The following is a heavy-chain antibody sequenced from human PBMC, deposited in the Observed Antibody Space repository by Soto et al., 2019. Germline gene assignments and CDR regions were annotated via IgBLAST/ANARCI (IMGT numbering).Heavy chain of an antibody. CDR1: GGSISSAEDY. Sequence: QVQLQESGPGLVKPSQTLSLTCTVSGGSISSAEDYWSWIRQPPGKGLEWIGYIYYSGSTYYNPSLKSRVTISVATSKNQFSLKLSSVTAADTAVYSCARSRITDMDVWGQGTTVTVSS. CDR2: IYYSGST. CDR3: ARSRITDMDV. D-gene: IGHD3-10*01. V-gene: IGHV4-30-4*01. J-gene: IGHJ6*02.